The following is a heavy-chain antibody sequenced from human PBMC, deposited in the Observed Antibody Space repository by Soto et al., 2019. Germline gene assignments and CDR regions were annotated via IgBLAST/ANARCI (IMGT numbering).Heavy chain of an antibody. CDR3: AREEYSSSSSLGY. CDR2: ISYDGSNK. V-gene: IGHV3-30-3*01. Sequence: QVQLVESGGGVVQPGRSLRLSCAASGFTFSSYAMHWVRQAPGKGLEWVAVISYDGSNKYYADSVKGRFTISRDNSKNTLYLQMNSLRAEDTAVYYCAREEYSSSSSLGYWGQGTLVTVSS. D-gene: IGHD6-6*01. CDR1: GFTFSSYA. J-gene: IGHJ4*02.